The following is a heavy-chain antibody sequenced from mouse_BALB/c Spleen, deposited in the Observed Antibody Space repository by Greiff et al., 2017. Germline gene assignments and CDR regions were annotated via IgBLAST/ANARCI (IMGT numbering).Heavy chain of an antibody. J-gene: IGHJ1*01. Sequence: EVKLMESGGGLVKPGGSLKLSCAASGFTFSSYAMSWVRQSPEKRLEWVAEISSGGSYTYYPDTVTGRFTISRDNAKNTLYLEMSSLRSEDTAMYYCARFYYGSSYGYFDVWGAGTTVTVSS. D-gene: IGHD1-1*01. V-gene: IGHV5-9-4*01. CDR1: GFTFSSYA. CDR2: ISSGGSYT. CDR3: ARFYYGSSYGYFDV.